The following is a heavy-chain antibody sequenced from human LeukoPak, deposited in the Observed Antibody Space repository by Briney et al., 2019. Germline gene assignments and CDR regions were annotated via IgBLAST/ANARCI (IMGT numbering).Heavy chain of an antibody. J-gene: IGHJ6*03. Sequence: PGGSLRLSCAVTGYTFSSYGMNWVRQAPGKGLEWFSSMSRNSDSEKYAHSVRGRFTISRDNAKNSLPLQMNCLRAEDTAVYYCVRYSYGYYFYMDVWGKGITVTVSS. CDR2: MSRNSDSE. CDR3: VRYSYGYYFYMDV. V-gene: IGHV3-48*01. D-gene: IGHD5-18*01. CDR1: GYTFSSYG.